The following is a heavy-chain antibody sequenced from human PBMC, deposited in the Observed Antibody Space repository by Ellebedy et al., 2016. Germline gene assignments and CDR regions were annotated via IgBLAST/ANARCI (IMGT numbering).Heavy chain of an antibody. D-gene: IGHD3-22*01. CDR3: ARHRGHSSGYYYVIIGVADY. J-gene: IGHJ4*02. CDR1: GGSISSSSYY. Sequence: SETLSLTCTVSGGSISSSSYYWGWIRQPPEKGLDWIGNIFYGGNTYYNPSLNSRLTISVDTSKNQFSLKLSSVTAADTAVYYCARHRGHSSGYYYVIIGVADYWGQGTLVTVSS. CDR2: IFYGGNT. V-gene: IGHV4-39*01.